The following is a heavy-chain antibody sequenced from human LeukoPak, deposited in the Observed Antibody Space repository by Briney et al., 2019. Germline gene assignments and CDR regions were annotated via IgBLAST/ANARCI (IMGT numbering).Heavy chain of an antibody. J-gene: IGHJ4*02. CDR2: INPNSGGT. D-gene: IGHD3-10*01. CDR1: GYTFTGYY. V-gene: IGHV1-2*06. Sequence: GASVKVSCKASGYTFTGYYMHWVRQAPGQGLEWMGRINPNSGGTNYAQKFQGRVTMTRDTSISTAYMELSRLRSDDTAVYYGARVSGSYYYGSGSYYKFDYWGQGTLVTVSS. CDR3: ARVSGSYYYGSGSYYKFDY.